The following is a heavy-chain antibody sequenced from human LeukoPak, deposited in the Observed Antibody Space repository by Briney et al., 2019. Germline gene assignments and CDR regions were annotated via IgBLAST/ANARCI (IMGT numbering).Heavy chain of an antibody. CDR1: GYSFAAYY. CDR2: INPQSGGT. D-gene: IGHD1/OR15-1a*01. V-gene: IGHV1-2*02. J-gene: IGHJ4*02. CDR3: ARDNNSATDY. Sequence: ASVKVSCKASGYSFAAYYLHWVRQAPGQGLERMGWINPQSGGTSSAQKFQGRVTMARDTSITTGYMELNGLTPDDTAVYYCARDNNSATDYWGQGTLVTVSS.